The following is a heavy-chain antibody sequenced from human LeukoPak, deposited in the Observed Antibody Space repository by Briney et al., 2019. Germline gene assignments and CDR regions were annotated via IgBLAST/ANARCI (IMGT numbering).Heavy chain of an antibody. J-gene: IGHJ4*02. CDR1: GFTFSSYW. Sequence: PGGSLRLSCAASGFTFSSYWMSWVRQAPGKGLEWVANMKYDGSEKYYADSVKGRFTISRDNAKNSLYMQMNSLRAEDTAVYYCARELAVTGPFDYWGQGTLVTVSS. CDR2: MKYDGSEK. CDR3: ARELAVTGPFDY. V-gene: IGHV3-7*01. D-gene: IGHD6-19*01.